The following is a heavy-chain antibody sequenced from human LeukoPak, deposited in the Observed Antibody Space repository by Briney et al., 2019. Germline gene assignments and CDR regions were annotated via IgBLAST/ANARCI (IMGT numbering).Heavy chain of an antibody. D-gene: IGHD3-16*01. V-gene: IGHV3-30*02. CDR2: IRYDGSNK. CDR1: GFTFSSYG. J-gene: IGHJ4*02. CDR3: AKVGGDPYSFTY. Sequence: PGGSLRLSCAASGFTFSSYGMHWVRQAPGKGLEWVAFIRYDGSNKYYADSVKGRFTISRDNSKNTLYLQMNSLRAEDTAVYYCAKVGGDPYSFTYWGQGTLVTASS.